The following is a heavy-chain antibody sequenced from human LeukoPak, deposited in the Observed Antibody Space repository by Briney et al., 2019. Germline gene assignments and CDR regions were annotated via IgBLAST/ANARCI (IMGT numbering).Heavy chain of an antibody. CDR1: GFTFSSYA. Sequence: GGSLRLSCAASGFTFSSYAMSWVRQPPGNGLEWVSAISGRGGSTYYADSVKGRFTISRDNSKNTLYLQMNSLRAEDTAVYYCAKDRRKEGAAAKYDYWGQGTLVTVSS. V-gene: IGHV3-23*01. CDR3: AKDRRKEGAAAKYDY. D-gene: IGHD6-13*01. CDR2: ISGRGGST. J-gene: IGHJ4*02.